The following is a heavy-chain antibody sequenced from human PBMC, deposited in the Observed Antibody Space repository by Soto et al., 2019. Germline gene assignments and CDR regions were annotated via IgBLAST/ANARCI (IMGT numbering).Heavy chain of an antibody. CDR3: ARDRSGGYYYDSSGYSSAFDI. CDR1: GFTFSYYY. CDR2: ISSSGSTI. Sequence: GGSLRLSCAASGFTFSYYYMSWIRQAPGKGLEWVSYISSSGSTIYYADSVKGRFTISRDNAKNSLYLQMNSLRAEDTAVYYCARDRSGGYYYDSSGYSSAFDIWGQGTMVTVSS. J-gene: IGHJ3*02. V-gene: IGHV3-11*01. D-gene: IGHD3-22*01.